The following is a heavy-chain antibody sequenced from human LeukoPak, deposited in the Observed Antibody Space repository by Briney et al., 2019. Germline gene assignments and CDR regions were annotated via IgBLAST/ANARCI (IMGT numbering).Heavy chain of an antibody. CDR1: GGSISYYY. V-gene: IGHV4-59*08. D-gene: IGHD3-3*02. J-gene: IGHJ4*02. CDR3: ARLRRSRLAEFDY. CDR2: IYYSGST. Sequence: SETLSLTCTVSGGSISYYYWSWIRQPPGEGLEWIGYIYYSGSTNYNSSFKSRVTISIDTSKNQFSLKLSSLTAADTAVYYCARLRRSRLAEFDYWGQGTLVTVSS.